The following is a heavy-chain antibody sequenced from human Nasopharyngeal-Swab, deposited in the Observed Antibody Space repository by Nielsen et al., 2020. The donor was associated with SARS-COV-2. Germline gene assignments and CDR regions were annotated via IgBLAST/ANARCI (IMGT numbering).Heavy chain of an antibody. CDR3: AKDAIVVVPAAPMGWFDP. V-gene: IGHV3-23*01. D-gene: IGHD2-2*01. Sequence: GSLRLSCAASGFTFSSYAMSWVRQAPGKGLEWVSAISGSGGSTYYADSVKGRFTISRDNSKNTLYLQMNSLRAEDTAVYYCAKDAIVVVPAAPMGWFDPWGQGTLVTVSS. J-gene: IGHJ5*02. CDR1: GFTFSSYA. CDR2: ISGSGGST.